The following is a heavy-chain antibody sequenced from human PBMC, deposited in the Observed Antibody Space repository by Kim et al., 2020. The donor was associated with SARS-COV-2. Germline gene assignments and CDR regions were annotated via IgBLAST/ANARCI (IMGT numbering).Heavy chain of an antibody. V-gene: IGHV3-23*01. Sequence: GGSLRLSCAASGFTFSSYVMHWVRQAPGKGLEWVSSIRGDGASTYSADSVKGRFTISRDNPRNTLYLQMNSLRAEDTAVYYCAQDLSRSSTWYYFDSWGQGTLVTVSS. D-gene: IGHD6-13*01. J-gene: IGHJ4*02. CDR3: AQDLSRSSTWYYFDS. CDR1: GFTFSSYV. CDR2: IRGDGAST.